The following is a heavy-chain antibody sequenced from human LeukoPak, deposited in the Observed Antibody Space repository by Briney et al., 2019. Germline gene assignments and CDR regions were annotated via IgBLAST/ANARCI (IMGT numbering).Heavy chain of an antibody. CDR2: IYYSGST. J-gene: IGHJ5*02. CDR1: GGSISGSSYY. V-gene: IGHV4-39*07. CDR3: GSLYCRRNSCYFLNP. D-gene: IGHD2-15*01. Sequence: PSETLSLTCTVSGGSISGSSYYWGWIRQPPGKGLEWIGSIYYSGSTYYNPSLKSRVTISRDTSKNQFSLKLSSVTAADTAVYHCGSLYCRRNSCYFLNPWGQGTLVTVSS.